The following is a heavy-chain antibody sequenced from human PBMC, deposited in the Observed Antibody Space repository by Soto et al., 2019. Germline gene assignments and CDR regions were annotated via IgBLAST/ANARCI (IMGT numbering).Heavy chain of an antibody. CDR1: GFTVSSNY. CDR2: IYSGGGT. J-gene: IGHJ4*02. D-gene: IGHD6-6*01. Sequence: GGSLRLSCAASGFTVSSNYMSWVRQAPGKGLEWVSVIYSGGGTYYAGSVKGRFTISRDNSKNTLYLLMNSLRAEDTAVYYCAREKGGSSSFDYWGQGTLVTVSS. V-gene: IGHV3-66*01. CDR3: AREKGGSSSFDY.